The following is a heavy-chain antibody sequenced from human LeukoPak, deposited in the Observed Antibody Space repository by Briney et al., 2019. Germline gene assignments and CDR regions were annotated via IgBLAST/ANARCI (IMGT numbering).Heavy chain of an antibody. J-gene: IGHJ4*02. CDR2: IYYSGST. Sequence: KTSETLSLTCTVSGGSISSSSYYWGWIRQPPGKGLEWIGSIYYSGSTYYNPSLKSRVTISVDTSKNQFSLKLSSVTAADTAVYYCARRDIAARLFDYWGQGTLVTVSS. D-gene: IGHD6-6*01. CDR1: GGSISSSSYY. CDR3: ARRDIAARLFDY. V-gene: IGHV4-39*01.